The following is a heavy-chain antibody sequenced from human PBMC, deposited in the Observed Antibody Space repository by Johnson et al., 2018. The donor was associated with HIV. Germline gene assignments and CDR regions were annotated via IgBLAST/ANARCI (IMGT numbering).Heavy chain of an antibody. D-gene: IGHD1-26*01. Sequence: VQLVESGGGVVRPGGSLRLSCAASGFTFDDYGMSWVRQAPGKGLEWVSGINWNVGSTGFAASVKGRFTISRDNAKNSLYLQMNSLRAEDTALYYCAKGGSYAPFDAFDIWGRGTMVTVSS. CDR3: AKGGSYAPFDAFDI. CDR1: GFTFDDYG. J-gene: IGHJ3*02. CDR2: INWNVGST. V-gene: IGHV3-20*04.